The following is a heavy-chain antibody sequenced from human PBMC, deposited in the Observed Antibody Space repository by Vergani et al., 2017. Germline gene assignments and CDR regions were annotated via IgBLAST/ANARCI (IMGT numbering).Heavy chain of an antibody. V-gene: IGHV4-59*01. J-gene: IGHJ5*02. CDR1: GGSISSYY. Sequence: QVRLQESGPGLVKPSETLSLTCTVSGGSISSYYWSWIRQPPGKGLEWIGYIYYSGSTNYNPSLKSRVTISVDTSKNQFSLKLSSVTAADTAVYYCARDSPPACSSTSCYTRWFDPWGQGTLVTVSS. D-gene: IGHD2-2*02. CDR3: ARDSPPACSSTSCYTRWFDP. CDR2: IYYSGST.